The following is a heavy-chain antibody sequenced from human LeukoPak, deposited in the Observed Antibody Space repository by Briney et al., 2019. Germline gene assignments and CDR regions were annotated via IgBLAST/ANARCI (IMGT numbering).Heavy chain of an antibody. CDR3: ARDRGIVVVPAAMNY. J-gene: IGHJ4*02. CDR1: GYTFTSYG. Sequence: ASVKVSCKASGYTFTSYGISWVRQAPGQGLEWMGWISAYNGNTNYAQKLQGRVTMTTDTSTSTAYRELRSLRSDDTAVYYCARDRGIVVVPAAMNYWGQGTLVTVSS. V-gene: IGHV1-18*01. D-gene: IGHD2-2*01. CDR2: ISAYNGNT.